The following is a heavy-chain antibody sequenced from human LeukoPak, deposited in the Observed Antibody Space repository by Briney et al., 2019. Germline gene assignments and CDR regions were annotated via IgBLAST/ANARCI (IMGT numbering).Heavy chain of an antibody. V-gene: IGHV1-69*13. CDR3: ALGGSGYCSSTSCYGYFDL. D-gene: IGHD2-2*01. CDR1: GGTFSSYA. J-gene: IGHJ2*01. CDR2: IIPIFGTA. Sequence: GASVKVSCKASGGTFSSYAISWVRQAPGQGLEWMGGIIPIFGTANYAQKFQGRVTITADESTSTAYMELSSLRSEDTAVYYCALGGSGYCSSTSCYGYFDLWGRGTLVTVSS.